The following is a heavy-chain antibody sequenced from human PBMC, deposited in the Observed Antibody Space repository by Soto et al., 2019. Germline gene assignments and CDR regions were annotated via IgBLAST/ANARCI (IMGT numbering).Heavy chain of an antibody. CDR3: ATDLKTGTERGKFDY. CDR1: GFTFNNAW. CDR2: IKSKTDGGTA. V-gene: IGHV3-15*01. D-gene: IGHD1-1*01. J-gene: IGHJ4*02. Sequence: EVQLVESGGGLVNPGGSLRLSCAASGFTFNNAWMSWVRQAPGKGLEWVGRIKSKTDGGTADYAAPVNGRFTVSRDASKNTVYLQMNSLKTEDTAVYYCATDLKTGTERGKFDYWGQGTLVTVSS.